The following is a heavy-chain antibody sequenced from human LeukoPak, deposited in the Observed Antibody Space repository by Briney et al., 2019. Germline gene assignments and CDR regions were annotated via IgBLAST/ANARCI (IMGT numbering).Heavy chain of an antibody. CDR3: ARDGPLSFRGVINRPPWYFDL. J-gene: IGHJ2*01. CDR2: IYSSGST. Sequence: SETVSLSCTVSGGSISSSSYYWGWIRQPPGKGLEWIGSIYSSGSTYYNPSLKRRVTISVDTSKNQFSLKLSSVTAADTAVYYCARDGPLSFRGVINRPPWYFDLWGRGTLVTVSS. CDR1: GGSISSSSYY. D-gene: IGHD3-10*01. V-gene: IGHV4-39*07.